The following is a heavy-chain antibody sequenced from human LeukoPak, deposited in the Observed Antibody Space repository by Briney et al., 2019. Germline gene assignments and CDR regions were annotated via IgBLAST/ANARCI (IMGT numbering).Heavy chain of an antibody. Sequence: GGSLRLSCAASGFTFSSYTMNWVRQAPGKGLEWVSVISTSCSYIYYADSVKGRFTISTDDTKTSLFLLMNSLIVEDTAGDYCAPLGVFISGYRAFDIWGEGRKVALS. D-gene: IGHD3-3*01. CDR2: ISTSCSYI. CDR1: GFTFSSYT. CDR3: APLGVFISGYRAFDI. J-gene: IGHJ3*02. V-gene: IGHV3-21*01.